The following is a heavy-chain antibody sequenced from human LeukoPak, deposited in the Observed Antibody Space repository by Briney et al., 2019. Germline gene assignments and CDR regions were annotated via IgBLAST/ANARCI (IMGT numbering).Heavy chain of an antibody. Sequence: GGSLRLSCAASGFTFSSYDMHWVRQATGKGLEWVSAIGTAGDTYYPGSVKGRFTISRENAKNSLYLQMNSLRAGDTAVYYCAGGGITMVRGVIDGSNYGMDVWGQGTTVTVSS. V-gene: IGHV3-13*01. CDR3: AGGGITMVRGVIDGSNYGMDV. J-gene: IGHJ6*02. D-gene: IGHD3-10*01. CDR2: IGTAGDT. CDR1: GFTFSSYD.